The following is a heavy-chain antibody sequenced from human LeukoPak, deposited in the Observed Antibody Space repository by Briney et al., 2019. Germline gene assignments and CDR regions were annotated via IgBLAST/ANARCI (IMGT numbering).Heavy chain of an antibody. V-gene: IGHV1-18*03. Sequence: ASVKVSCTTSGYTFTSYAINWVRQAPGQGLEWMGWISGYNGITNYAQHLQGRVTMTTDTSTSTAYMELRSLRSDDMALYYCARMTPEGYYFDFWGQGTLVTVSS. CDR2: ISGYNGIT. J-gene: IGHJ4*02. CDR1: GYTFTSYA. CDR3: ARMTPEGYYFDF.